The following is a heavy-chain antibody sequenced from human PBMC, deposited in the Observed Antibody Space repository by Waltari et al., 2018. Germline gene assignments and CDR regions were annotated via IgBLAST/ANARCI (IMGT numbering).Heavy chain of an antibody. Sequence: QLQLQQSGPGLVKPSETLSLTCTVSGGSIYGSNYYWGWIRQPPGMELQWIGSSYYSGTTDYNPSCESRVTVSVDTSKNKFSLKLTSVTAADTAVYYCFRTDTTGYYPYWGQGTPVSVSS. D-gene: IGHD3-22*01. V-gene: IGHV4-39*01. CDR3: FRTDTTGYYPY. J-gene: IGHJ4*02. CDR2: SYYSGTT. CDR1: GGSIYGSNYY.